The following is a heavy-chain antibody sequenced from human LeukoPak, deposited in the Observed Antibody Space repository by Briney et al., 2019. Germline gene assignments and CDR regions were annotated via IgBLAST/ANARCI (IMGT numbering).Heavy chain of an antibody. CDR3: ARAPWNYNWFDP. V-gene: IGHV4-59*01. Sequence: SETLSLTCTVSGGSISSYYWSWIRQPPGKGLEWIGYIYYSGSTNYNPSLKSRVTISVDTSKNQFSLKLSSVTAADTAVYYCARAPWNYNWFDPWGQGTLVTVPS. CDR1: GGSISSYY. J-gene: IGHJ5*02. D-gene: IGHD1-7*01. CDR2: IYYSGST.